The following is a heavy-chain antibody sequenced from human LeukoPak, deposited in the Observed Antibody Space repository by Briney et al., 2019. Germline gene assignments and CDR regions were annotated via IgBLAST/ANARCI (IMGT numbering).Heavy chain of an antibody. CDR2: ISAYSGNT. CDR1: GYTFTSYG. CDR3: ARDGYCSSTSCYTKYFDY. D-gene: IGHD2-2*02. V-gene: IGHV1-18*01. J-gene: IGHJ4*02. Sequence: ASVKVSCKASGYTFTSYGISWVRQAPGQGLEWMGWISAYSGNTNYAQKVQGRVTMTTDTSTNTAYMELRSLRSDDTAVYYCARDGYCSSTSCYTKYFDYWGQGTLVTVSS.